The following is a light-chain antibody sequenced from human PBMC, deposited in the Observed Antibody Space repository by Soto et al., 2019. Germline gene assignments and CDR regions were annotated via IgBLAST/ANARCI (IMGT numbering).Light chain of an antibody. Sequence: EIVLTQSPATLSLSARERATLSCRASQGVSSNLAWYQQKPGQAPRLLIYDASNRAPGSPARFSGSGSGTDFTLTTSSVEPEDFEVYYCQRGDTFGQGTRVEIK. CDR3: QRGDT. V-gene: IGKV3-11*01. CDR2: DAS. J-gene: IGKJ5*01. CDR1: QGVSSN.